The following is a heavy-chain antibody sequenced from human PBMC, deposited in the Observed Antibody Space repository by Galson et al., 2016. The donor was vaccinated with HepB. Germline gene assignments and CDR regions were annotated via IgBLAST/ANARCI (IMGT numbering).Heavy chain of an antibody. CDR2: VAYDGSNK. Sequence: SLRLSCAASGFTFSNAWMNWVRQAPGKGLEWVAAVAYDGSNKYYTDSVRGRFAISRDNSKNTLYLQMDSLRTEDTAVYYCAKSLGVRGDYFDYWGQGTLVTVSS. D-gene: IGHD7-27*01. J-gene: IGHJ4*02. CDR3: AKSLGVRGDYFDY. V-gene: IGHV3-30*18. CDR1: GFTFSNAW.